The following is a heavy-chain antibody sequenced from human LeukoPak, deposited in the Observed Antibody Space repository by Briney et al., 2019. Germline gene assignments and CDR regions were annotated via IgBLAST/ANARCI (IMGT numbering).Heavy chain of an antibody. D-gene: IGHD3-22*01. CDR2: IYSGGST. Sequence: PGGSLRLSCAASGFTVSSNYMSWVRQAPGKGLEWVSVIYSGGSTYYADSVKGRFTISRDNSKNTLYLQMNSLRAEDTAVYYCAKGLSSSGYYRYFQHWGQGTLVTVSS. V-gene: IGHV3-66*01. CDR3: AKGLSSSGYYRYFQH. J-gene: IGHJ1*01. CDR1: GFTVSSNY.